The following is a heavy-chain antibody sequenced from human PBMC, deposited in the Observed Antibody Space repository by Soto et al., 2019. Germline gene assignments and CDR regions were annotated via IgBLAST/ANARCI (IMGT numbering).Heavy chain of an antibody. CDR1: GDSVSTNSAT. Sequence: QVQLQQSGPGLVKPSQTLSLTCDISGDSVSTNSATWNWIRQWPSRGLEWLGRTYYRSKWYNDYAVSVKSRITISPDTSNNQLSLQLNAVTPDDTAVYYCVRLIGNSWLDSWGQGTLVTVSS. J-gene: IGHJ5*01. CDR2: TYYRSKWYN. CDR3: VRLIGNSWLDS. V-gene: IGHV6-1*01. D-gene: IGHD2-8*01.